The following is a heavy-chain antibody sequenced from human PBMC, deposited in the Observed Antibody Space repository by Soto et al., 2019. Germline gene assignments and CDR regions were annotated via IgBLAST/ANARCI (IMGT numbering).Heavy chain of an antibody. CDR1: GFSFSRYA. CDR3: AKEGVTRRTQFDC. J-gene: IGHJ4*02. D-gene: IGHD4-17*01. V-gene: IGHV3-23*01. Sequence: PEGSLRLSFVASGFSFSRYAMSWDRQAPGKGLERFAGINLGRSGTYYAESVRGRFTISRENSKDTLYLQMNSLRAEDTAIYYCAKEGVTRRTQFDCWGQGMLVTVSS. CDR2: INLGRSGT.